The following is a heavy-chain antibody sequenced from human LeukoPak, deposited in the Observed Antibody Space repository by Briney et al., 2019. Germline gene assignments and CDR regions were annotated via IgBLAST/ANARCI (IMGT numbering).Heavy chain of an antibody. V-gene: IGHV1-18*01. J-gene: IGHJ4*02. CDR2: IGANNAKT. Sequence: ASVTVSCKPSVYPFTGYGFTWVRQAPRQGLEWMGWIGANNAKTKLKQKSQGTLTMAIDTSTGIVHMYPRDLISVTTAVYAWWRYGGVAENRLYVDYWGQGTLVTVSS. CDR3: WRYGGVAENRLYVDY. D-gene: IGHD2-21*01. CDR1: VYPFTGYG.